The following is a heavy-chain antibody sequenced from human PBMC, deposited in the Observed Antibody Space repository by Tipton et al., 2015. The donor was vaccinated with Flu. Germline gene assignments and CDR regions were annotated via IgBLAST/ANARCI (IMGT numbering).Heavy chain of an antibody. V-gene: IGHV4-38-2*01. J-gene: IGHJ5*02. CDR2: VSRSGST. CDR3: ARRDYSNYVSGPKSWLDA. Sequence: TLSLTCAVSGDSISSDYHWGWIRQFPGKGLEWIGTVSRSGSTIYTPSLKSRVSISIDRSKNQFSLNLRSVTAADMAVYYCARRDYSNYVSGPKSWLDAWGQGTLVAVSS. D-gene: IGHD4-11*01. CDR1: GDSISSDYH.